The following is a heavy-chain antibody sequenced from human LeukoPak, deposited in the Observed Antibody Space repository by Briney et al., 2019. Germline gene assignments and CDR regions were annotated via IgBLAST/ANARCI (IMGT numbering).Heavy chain of an antibody. J-gene: IGHJ4*02. V-gene: IGHV4-4*07. CDR2: IYTSGST. CDR1: GGSISSYY. D-gene: IGHD1-26*01. CDR3: AKATAKVGATDKIYDY. Sequence: SETLSLTCTVSGGSISSYYWSWIRQPAGKGLEWIGRIYTSGSTNYNPSLKSRVTMSVDTSKNQFSLKLSSVTAADTAVYYCAKATAKVGATDKIYDYWGQGTLVTVSS.